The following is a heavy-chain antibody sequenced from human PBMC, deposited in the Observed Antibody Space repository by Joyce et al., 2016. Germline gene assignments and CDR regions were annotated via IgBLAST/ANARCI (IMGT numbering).Heavy chain of an antibody. Sequence: QVHLVQSGAELKGPGDSVTVSCKASGFTFSKYYMHWVRQAPGQGLEWLGVISPRGDAAGYAANVQGRITVTRDTSTTSLYMKLSSLRSEDTAMYFCAKDSDSGWFSPDFWGHGTLVTVSS. CDR2: ISPRGDAA. CDR3: AKDSDSGWFSPDF. D-gene: IGHD6-19*01. CDR1: GFTFSKYY. J-gene: IGHJ5*01. V-gene: IGHV1-46*01.